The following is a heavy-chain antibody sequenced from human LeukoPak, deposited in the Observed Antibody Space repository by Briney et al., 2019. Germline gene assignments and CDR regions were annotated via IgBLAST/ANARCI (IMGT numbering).Heavy chain of an antibody. J-gene: IGHJ4*02. CDR3: AKDSGWYVSTFDY. CDR2: ISGSGGGT. CDR1: GFTFSSYA. V-gene: IGHV3-23*01. Sequence: GGSLRLSCAASGFTFSSYAMSWVRQAPGKGLEWVSAISGSGGGTYYADSVKGRFTISRDNSKNTLYLQMNSLRAEDTAVYYCAKDSGWYVSTFDYWGQGTLVTVSS. D-gene: IGHD6-19*01.